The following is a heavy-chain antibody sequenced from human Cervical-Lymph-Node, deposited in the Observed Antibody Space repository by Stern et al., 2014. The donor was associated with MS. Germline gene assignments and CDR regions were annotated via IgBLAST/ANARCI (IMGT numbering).Heavy chain of an antibody. CDR1: GYNFPVYW. V-gene: IGHV5-51*01. Sequence: MQLVQSGAEVKKPGESLKISCQVSGYNFPVYWIGWVRQTPGKGLEWVGIIYPPDSETRYNPSFQGQVSMSVDKSVSTDYLQWSSLQTADTALYFCARHTGDYAFDYWGQGTLVIVSS. J-gene: IGHJ4*02. CDR3: ARHTGDYAFDY. D-gene: IGHD4-17*01. CDR2: IYPPDSET.